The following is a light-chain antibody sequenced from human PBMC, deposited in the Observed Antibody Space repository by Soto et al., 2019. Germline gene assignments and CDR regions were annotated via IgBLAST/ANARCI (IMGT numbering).Light chain of an antibody. Sequence: DIQITQSPSTLSASVVDRVTXTCXASQSISSWLAWYQQKPGKAPKLLIYDASSLESGVPSRFSGSGSGTEFTLTITSLQPDDFATYYCQQYNSYPWTFGQGTKVDTK. V-gene: IGKV1-5*01. J-gene: IGKJ1*01. CDR3: QQYNSYPWT. CDR2: DAS. CDR1: QSISSW.